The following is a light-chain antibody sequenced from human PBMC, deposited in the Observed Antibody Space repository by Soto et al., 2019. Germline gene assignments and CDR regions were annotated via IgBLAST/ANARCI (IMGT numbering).Light chain of an antibody. V-gene: IGLV2-14*01. J-gene: IGLJ2*01. CDR3: NSYTNSSAVV. CDR1: RDDIGAYDY. Sequence: ALTQPASVSGSPGQSITISCAGTRDDIGAYDYVSWYQQHPGNAPKLLVYEVTNRPSGVSDRFSGSKSGNTASLTISGLQAEDEADYYCNSYTNSSAVVFGGGTKVTVL. CDR2: EVT.